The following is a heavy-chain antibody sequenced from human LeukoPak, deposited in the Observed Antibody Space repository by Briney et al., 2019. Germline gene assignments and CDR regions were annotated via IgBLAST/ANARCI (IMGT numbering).Heavy chain of an antibody. D-gene: IGHD3-10*02. CDR1: GFTFSSYA. J-gene: IGHJ6*02. V-gene: IGHV3-64*01. CDR3: ARVNIYYGKDV. Sequence: GGSLRLSCAASGFTFSSYAMHWVRQAPGKGLEYVSAISSNGGSTYYANSVKGRFTISRDNSKNTLYLQMGSLRAEDMAVYYCARVNIYYGKDVWGQGTTVTVSS. CDR2: ISSNGGST.